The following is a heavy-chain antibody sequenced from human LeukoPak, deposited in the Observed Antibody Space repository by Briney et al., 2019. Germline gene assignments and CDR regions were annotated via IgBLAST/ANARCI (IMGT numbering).Heavy chain of an antibody. Sequence: SVKVSCKASGGTFSSYAISWVRQAPGQGLEWMGGIIPTFGTANYAQKFQGRVTITADESTSTAYMELSSLRSEDTAVYYCARGAYYYDSSGYYASWGQGTLVTVSS. CDR3: ARGAYYYDSSGYYAS. J-gene: IGHJ4*02. D-gene: IGHD3-22*01. CDR1: GGTFSSYA. CDR2: IIPTFGTA. V-gene: IGHV1-69*13.